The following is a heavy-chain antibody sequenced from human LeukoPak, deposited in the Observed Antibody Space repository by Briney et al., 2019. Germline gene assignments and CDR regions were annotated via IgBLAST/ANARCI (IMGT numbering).Heavy chain of an antibody. CDR3: ARGLTTVTHVDY. V-gene: IGHV4-34*01. J-gene: IGHJ4*02. Sequence: PSETLSLTCAVYGGSFSGYYWSWIRQPPGKGLEWIGEINHSGSTNYNPSLKSRVTISVDTSKNQFSLKLSSVTAADTAVYYCARGLTTVTHVDYWGQGTLVTVSP. D-gene: IGHD4-17*01. CDR2: INHSGST. CDR1: GGSFSGYY.